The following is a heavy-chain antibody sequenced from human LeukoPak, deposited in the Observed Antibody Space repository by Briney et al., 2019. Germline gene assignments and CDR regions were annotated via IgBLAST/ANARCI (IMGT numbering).Heavy chain of an antibody. CDR1: GGSISSYY. J-gene: IGHJ4*02. V-gene: IGHV4-4*07. CDR3: ARDEYGSGSYYNDY. Sequence: PSETLSLTCTVSGGSISSYYWSWIRQPAGKGLEWIGRIYTSGSTNYNPSLKSRVTMSVDTSKNQFSLKLSSVTAADTAVYYCARDEYGSGSYYNDYWGQGTLVTVSS. CDR2: IYTSGST. D-gene: IGHD3-10*01.